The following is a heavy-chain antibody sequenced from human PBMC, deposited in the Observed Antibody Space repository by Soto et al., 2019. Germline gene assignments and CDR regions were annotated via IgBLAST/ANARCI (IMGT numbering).Heavy chain of an antibody. Sequence: SETLSLTCSVSGASMIGYYWAWIRQPPGRGLEWIGYIYSGGSTFYNPSVYSRVSMSRDTSKSQFSLRLTSVTPADTAVYFCARAPRSGDCFDYWGQGTLVTVSS. J-gene: IGHJ4*02. V-gene: IGHV4-59*01. CDR2: IYSGGST. CDR1: GASMIGYY. CDR3: ARAPRSGDCFDY. D-gene: IGHD3-10*01.